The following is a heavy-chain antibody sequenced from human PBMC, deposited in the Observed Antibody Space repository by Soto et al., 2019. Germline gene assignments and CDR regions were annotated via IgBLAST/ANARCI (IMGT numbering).Heavy chain of an antibody. CDR2: VSKSDYT. CDR3: TREDSIIIPAVADF. D-gene: IGHD6-19*01. CDR1: GFTFTNYG. J-gene: IGHJ4*02. V-gene: IGHV3-21*01. Sequence: GGSLRLSCAVSGFTFTNYGFNWVRQAPGKGPEWVSSVSKSDYTYYSDSVKGRFTISRDNAKNSVSLQMNNLRAEDTAVYYCTREDSIIIPAVADFWGQGTLVTVSS.